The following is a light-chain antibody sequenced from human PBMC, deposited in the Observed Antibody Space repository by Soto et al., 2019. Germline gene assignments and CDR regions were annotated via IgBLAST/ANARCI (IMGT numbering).Light chain of an antibody. Sequence: EIAMTQSPATLSVSPGERVTLSCRASQSVRSNLAWYQQKPGQAPRLLIYGASTRATGLPARFSGSGSGTDFTLTISRLEPEDFVLYYCQQYDSSFPAFGQGTKVDIK. J-gene: IGKJ1*01. CDR3: QQYDSSFPA. CDR2: GAS. CDR1: QSVRSN. V-gene: IGKV3-15*01.